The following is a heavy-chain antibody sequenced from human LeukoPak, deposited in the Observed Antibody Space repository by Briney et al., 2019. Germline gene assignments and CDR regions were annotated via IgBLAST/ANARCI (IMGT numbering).Heavy chain of an antibody. Sequence: PGRCLRLSCAASGFTFSNYAMGWVRQAPGKGLEWASTINDSGGRTQYADSVKGRFTISRDNSKNTLYLQMKSLRAEDTAVYYCDGADYWGQGTLVTVSS. CDR3: DGADY. V-gene: IGHV3-23*01. CDR2: INDSGGRT. J-gene: IGHJ4*02. CDR1: GFTFSNYA.